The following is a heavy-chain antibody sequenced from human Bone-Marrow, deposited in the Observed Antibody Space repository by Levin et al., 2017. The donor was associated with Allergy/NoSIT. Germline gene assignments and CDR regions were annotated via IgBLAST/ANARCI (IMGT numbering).Heavy chain of an antibody. CDR3: ARRQDCSSGTCYYYYYYMDV. D-gene: IGHD2-2*01. CDR2: IYYSGTT. CDR1: GGSISTPSYD. V-gene: IGHV4-39*01. Sequence: SETLSLTCTVSGGSISTPSYDWGWIRQPPGKGLEWIGSIYYSGTTYYNPFLKSRVTISADTSKNQFSLKLSSVTAADTAFYYCARRQDCSSGTCYYYYYYMDVWGNGTKVTVSS. J-gene: IGHJ6*03.